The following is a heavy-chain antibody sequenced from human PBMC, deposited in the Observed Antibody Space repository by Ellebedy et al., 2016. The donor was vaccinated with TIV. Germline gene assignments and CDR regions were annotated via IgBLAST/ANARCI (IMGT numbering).Heavy chain of an antibody. J-gene: IGHJ4*02. CDR1: GGSISSYY. CDR3: ARGGVVGATPNDY. Sequence: MPSETLSLTCTVSGGSISSYYWSWIRQRPGKGLEWIGYIYYSGSTNYNPSLKSRVTISVDTSKNQFSLKLSSVTAADTAVYYCARGGVVGATPNDYWGQGTLVTVSS. CDR2: IYYSGST. D-gene: IGHD1-26*01. V-gene: IGHV4-59*01.